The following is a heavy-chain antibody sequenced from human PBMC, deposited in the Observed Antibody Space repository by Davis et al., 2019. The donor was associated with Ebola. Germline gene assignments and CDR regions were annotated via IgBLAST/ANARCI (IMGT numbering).Heavy chain of an antibody. Sequence: MPSETLSLTCTVSGYSINRGFTWGWIRQPPGKGLEWIGSIYHSGSTNYSPSLKSRVTISADESISTAYLQWSSLKASDTAMYYCARGTSLARNFDYWGQGTLVTVSS. V-gene: IGHV4-38-2*02. CDR1: GYSINRGFT. CDR2: IYHSGST. D-gene: IGHD3-3*02. J-gene: IGHJ4*02. CDR3: ARGTSLARNFDY.